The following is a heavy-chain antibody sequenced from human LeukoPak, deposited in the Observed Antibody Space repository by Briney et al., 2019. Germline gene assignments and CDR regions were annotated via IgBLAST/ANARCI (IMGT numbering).Heavy chain of an antibody. D-gene: IGHD3-22*01. CDR3: ARDPNYYDTSGYYNDAFDI. CDR2: IYTSGST. CDR1: GGSISSGSYY. V-gene: IGHV4-61*02. J-gene: IGHJ3*02. Sequence: SETLSLTCTVSGGSISSGSYYWSWIRQPAGKGLEWIGRIYTSGSTNYNPSLKSRVTMSVDTSKNQFSLKLSSVTAADTAVYYCARDPNYYDTSGYYNDAFDIWGQGTMVTVSS.